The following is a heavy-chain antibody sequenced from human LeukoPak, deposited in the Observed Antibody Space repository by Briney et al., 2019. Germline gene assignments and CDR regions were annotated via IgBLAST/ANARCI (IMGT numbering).Heavy chain of an antibody. CDR1: GGLFSNTA. Sequence: SVKVSCKASGGLFSNTAINWVRQGPGQGLEWMGGIIPMFGRANYAQKFQDRVTITADESTSTAYMELSSLRSEDTAVYYCARSSIVGATKDYWGQGTLVTVSS. CDR3: ARSSIVGATKDY. CDR2: IIPMFGRA. D-gene: IGHD1-26*01. J-gene: IGHJ4*02. V-gene: IGHV1-69*13.